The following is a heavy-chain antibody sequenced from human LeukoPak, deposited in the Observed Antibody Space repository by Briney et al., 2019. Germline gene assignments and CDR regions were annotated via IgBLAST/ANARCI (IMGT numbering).Heavy chain of an antibody. V-gene: IGHV3-23*01. CDR2: ISGSGGST. CDR1: GFTFSSYA. Sequence: GGSLRLSCAASGFTFSSYAMSWVRQAPGKGLEWVSAISGSGGSTYYADSVRGRFTISRDSSKNTLDLQMNSLRPEDTAVYYCAKLTGASTGYWGTFYYYIDVWAKGTTVTVSS. D-gene: IGHD3-22*01. CDR3: AKLTGASTGYWGTFYYYIDV. J-gene: IGHJ6*03.